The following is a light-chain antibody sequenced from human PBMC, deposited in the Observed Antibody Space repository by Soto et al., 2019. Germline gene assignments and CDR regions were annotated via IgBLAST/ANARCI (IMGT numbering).Light chain of an antibody. J-gene: IGKJ2*01. V-gene: IGKV3-20*01. Sequence: DIVLTQSPGTLSLSPGERATLSCRASQSISNRYLAWYHQKPGQAPRLLIYGTSNRATGIPDRFSGSGSGTYFTLTISRLEPEDFALYYCQQYTSSPPMSTFGQGTRLEI. CDR3: QQYTSSPPMST. CDR1: QSISNRY. CDR2: GTS.